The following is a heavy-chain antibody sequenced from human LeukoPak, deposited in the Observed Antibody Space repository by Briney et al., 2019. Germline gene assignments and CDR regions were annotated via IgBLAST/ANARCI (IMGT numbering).Heavy chain of an antibody. V-gene: IGHV1-69*05. CDR3: AGPRYCSSTSCYFDY. CDR2: ISAYNGNT. Sequence: AASVKVSCKASGGTFSSYAISWVRQAPGQGLEWMGWISAYNGNTNYAQKFQGRVTITTDESTSTAYMEPSSLRSEDTAVYYCAGPRYCSSTSCYFDYWGQGTLVIVSS. CDR1: GGTFSSYA. J-gene: IGHJ4*02. D-gene: IGHD2-2*01.